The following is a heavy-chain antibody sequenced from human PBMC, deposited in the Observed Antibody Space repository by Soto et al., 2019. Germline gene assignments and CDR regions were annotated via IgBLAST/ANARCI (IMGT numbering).Heavy chain of an antibody. D-gene: IGHD2-15*01. J-gene: IGHJ6*03. CDR1: GYTFTVYY. V-gene: IGHV1-2*04. Sequence: GTSVKVSCKASGYTFTVYYMHWVRQAPGQGLEWMGWINPNSGGTNYAQKFQGWVTMTRDTSISTAYMELSRLRSDDTAVYYCARGPIGYCSGGSCYNGAYYYYMDVWGKGTTVTVSS. CDR3: ARGPIGYCSGGSCYNGAYYYYMDV. CDR2: INPNSGGT.